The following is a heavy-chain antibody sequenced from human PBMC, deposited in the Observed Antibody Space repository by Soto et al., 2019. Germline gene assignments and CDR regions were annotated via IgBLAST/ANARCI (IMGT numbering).Heavy chain of an antibody. CDR3: ARDWGILGNQSNWFDP. J-gene: IGHJ5*02. CDR1: GYTFTSYY. CDR2: INPSGGST. Sequence: ASVKVSCKASGYTFTSYYMHWVRQAPGQGLEWMGIINPSGGSTSYAQKFQGRVTMTRDTSTSTVYMELSSLRSEDTAVYYCARDWGILGNQSNWFDPWGQGTLVTVSS. D-gene: IGHD1-26*01. V-gene: IGHV1-46*01.